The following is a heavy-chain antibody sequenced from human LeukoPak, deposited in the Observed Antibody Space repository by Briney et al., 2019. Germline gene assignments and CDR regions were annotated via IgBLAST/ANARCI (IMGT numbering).Heavy chain of an antibody. J-gene: IGHJ4*02. CDR3: AREGTGSSAGNFDY. CDR1: GGSISSYY. D-gene: IGHD6-6*01. V-gene: IGHV4-59*01. Sequence: PSETLSLTCTVSGGSISSYYWSWIRQPPGKGLEWIGYIYYSGSTNYNPSLKSRVTISVDTSKNQFSLKLSSVTAADTAVYYCAREGTGSSAGNFDYWGQGTLVTVSS. CDR2: IYYSGST.